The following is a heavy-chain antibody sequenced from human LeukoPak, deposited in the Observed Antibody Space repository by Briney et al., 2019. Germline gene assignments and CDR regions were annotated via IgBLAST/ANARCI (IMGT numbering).Heavy chain of an antibody. CDR2: IYYSGST. Sequence: PSETLSLTCSVSGGSISSGGYYWSWIRQHPGKGLEWIGYIYYSGSTYYNPSLKSRVTISVDTSKNQFSLKLSSVTAADTAVYYCARETYYYDSSGYYSRAQFDYWGQGTLVTVSS. V-gene: IGHV4-31*03. J-gene: IGHJ4*02. D-gene: IGHD3-22*01. CDR1: GGSISSGGYY. CDR3: ARETYYYDSSGYYSRAQFDY.